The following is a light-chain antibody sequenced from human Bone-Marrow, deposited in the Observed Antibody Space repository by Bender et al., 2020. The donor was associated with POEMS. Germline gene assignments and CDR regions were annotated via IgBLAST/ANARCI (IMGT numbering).Light chain of an antibody. CDR2: NNE. CDR3: QSYDISLSGWV. CDR1: SSNMGAGYG. V-gene: IGLV1-40*01. J-gene: IGLJ3*02. Sequence: QSVLTQPPSVSGAPGPTVTISCTGTSSNMGAGYGVNWYQQLPGTAPKLLIYNNENRPSGGPDRISGSKSGTSASLAITGLQAEDEADYYCQSYDISLSGWVFGGGTKLTAL.